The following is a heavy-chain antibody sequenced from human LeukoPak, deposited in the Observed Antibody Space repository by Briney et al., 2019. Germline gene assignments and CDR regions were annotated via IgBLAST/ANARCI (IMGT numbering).Heavy chain of an antibody. Sequence: GGSLRLSCAASGFTFSSYAMGWVRQAPGKGLEWVSAISGTGNRTYYADSVKGRFTISRDNSKNTLYLQMNSLRAEDTAVYYCAKDPTVLLWFGELSSEYFQHWGQGTLVTVSS. D-gene: IGHD3-10*01. J-gene: IGHJ1*01. CDR3: AKDPTVLLWFGELSSEYFQH. CDR1: GFTFSSYA. CDR2: ISGTGNRT. V-gene: IGHV3-23*01.